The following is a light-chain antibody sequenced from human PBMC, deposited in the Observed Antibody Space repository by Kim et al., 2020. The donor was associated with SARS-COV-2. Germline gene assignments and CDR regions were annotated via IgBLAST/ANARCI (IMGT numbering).Light chain of an antibody. CDR3: QVWDSRSDHVV. CDR1: NIGSKS. V-gene: IGLV3-21*04. J-gene: IGLJ2*01. Sequence: APGKTARINCGGNNIGSKSVHWYQQKPGQAPVLVIYYDSDRPSGIPERFSGSNSGNTATLTISRVEAGDEADYYCQVWDSRSDHVVFGGGTKLTVL. CDR2: YDS.